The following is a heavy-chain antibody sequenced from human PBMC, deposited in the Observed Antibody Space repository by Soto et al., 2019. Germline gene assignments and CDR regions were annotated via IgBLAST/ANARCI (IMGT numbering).Heavy chain of an antibody. CDR3: AGQLRRKSAIGAQVMSWLDT. Sequence: SETLSLTCSASGGSISDNNSHWAWIRQPPGKGLESVATISYNGVPNYNTSLRSRVPIFADAPSPPFSLTMDSVPASDTALYFCAGQLRRKSAIGAQVMSWLDTWGHEILVTVSS. D-gene: IGHD2-21*01. V-gene: IGHV4-39*01. CDR1: GGSISDNNSH. J-gene: IGHJ5*01. CDR2: ISYNGVP.